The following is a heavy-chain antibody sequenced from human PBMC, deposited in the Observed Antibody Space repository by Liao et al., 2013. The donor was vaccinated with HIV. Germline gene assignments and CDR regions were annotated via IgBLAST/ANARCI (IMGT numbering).Heavy chain of an antibody. CDR1: GGSFSGYY. D-gene: IGHD4-11*01. CDR2: IYSSGST. Sequence: QVQLQQWGAGLLKPSETLSLTCAVYGGSFSGYYWSWIRQPPGKGLEWIGDIYSSGSTNYNPSLKSRVTISVDTSKNQFSLKLSSVTAADTAVYYCARNGRIYSNYRYYYQHYMDVWGKGTTVTVSS. V-gene: IGHV4-34*11. CDR3: ARNGRIYSNYRYYYQHYMDV. J-gene: IGHJ6*03.